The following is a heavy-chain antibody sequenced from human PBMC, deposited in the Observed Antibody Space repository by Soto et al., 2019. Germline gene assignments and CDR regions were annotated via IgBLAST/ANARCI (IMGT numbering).Heavy chain of an antibody. CDR1: GGTFSSYA. CDR2: IIPIFGTA. D-gene: IGHD4-4*01. CDR3: ARDGGVYDYSPFDY. J-gene: IGHJ4*02. V-gene: IGHV1-69*12. Sequence: QVQLVQSGAEVKKPGSSVKVSCKASGGTFSSYAISWVRQAPGQGLEWMGGIIPIFGTADYAQKFQGRVTITADDSTSTAYVELSSLRSEDTAVYYCARDGGVYDYSPFDYWGQGTLVTVSS.